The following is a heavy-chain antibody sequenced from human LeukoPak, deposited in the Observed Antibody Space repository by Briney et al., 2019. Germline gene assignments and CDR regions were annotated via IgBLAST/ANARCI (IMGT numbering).Heavy chain of an antibody. CDR3: ARDRGGTGDFDY. D-gene: IGHD1-1*01. J-gene: IGHJ4*02. CDR1: GYTFSRYV. Sequence: RWASVKVSCKTSGYTFSRYVIHWLRRAPGQRLEWMGWINVGNGDTKYPHKFQGRVIITRDTSASTAYMELSSLRPEDTATYYCARDRGGTGDFDYWGQGTLVTVSS. V-gene: IGHV1-3*01. CDR2: INVGNGDT.